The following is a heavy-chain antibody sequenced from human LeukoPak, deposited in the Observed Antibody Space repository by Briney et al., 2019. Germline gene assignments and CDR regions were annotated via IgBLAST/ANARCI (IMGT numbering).Heavy chain of an antibody. CDR3: ARRAQSAFYTYYYGSGKPFDY. J-gene: IGHJ4*02. Sequence: PSETLSLTCTVSGGSVSSSSYYWGWIRQPPGKRLEGIGSIYYSGSTYYNPSLKSRVTISVDTSKNQFSLKLSSVPAADTAVYYCARRAQSAFYTYYYGSGKPFDYWGPGTLVTVSS. V-gene: IGHV4-39*01. CDR1: GGSVSSSSYY. CDR2: IYYSGST. D-gene: IGHD3-10*01.